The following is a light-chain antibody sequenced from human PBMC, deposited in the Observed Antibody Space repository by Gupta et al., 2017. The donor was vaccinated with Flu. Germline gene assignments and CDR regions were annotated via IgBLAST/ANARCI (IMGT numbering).Light chain of an antibody. CDR2: AVS. J-gene: IGKJ2*01. CDR3: LQGSSTPYT. CDR1: QRISSY. V-gene: IGKV1-39*01. Sequence: DIQMIQPPSSLSASAVDRATITCRATQRISSYLNWYQQKPGKAPRLLIYAVSSLQSGVPARFSGSGSGTDFTLSISRLQPEDFGTYYCLQGSSTPYTFGQGTKLEIK.